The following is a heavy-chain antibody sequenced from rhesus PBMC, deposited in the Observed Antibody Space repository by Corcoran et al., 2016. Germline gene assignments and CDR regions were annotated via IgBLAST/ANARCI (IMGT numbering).Heavy chain of an antibody. CDR2: IKGNTRTT. J-gene: IGHJ5-2*02. V-gene: IGHV4S18*01. D-gene: IGHD1-32*01. CDR3: AKRNSMDV. CDR1: GGSISDSYY. Sequence: QVQLQESGPGLVKPSETLSLTCAVSGGSISDSYYWNWIRQPPGKGRDWIGGIKGNTRTTIYTPSLRSRFTISKDAPHSQVFLRLSSVTAADTALYYCAKRNSMDVWGRGLLVTVSS.